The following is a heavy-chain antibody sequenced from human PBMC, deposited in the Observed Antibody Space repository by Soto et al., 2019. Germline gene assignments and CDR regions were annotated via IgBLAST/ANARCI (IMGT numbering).Heavy chain of an antibody. J-gene: IGHJ4*02. CDR1: GFTFNTAW. CDR2: IKSDGTT. Sequence: GGSLRLSCAASGFTFNTAWMTWVRQAPGKGLEWVGRIKSDGTTEYAAPVKGRFTISRDDSRSTLYLQMNSLKNEDTAVYYCTTDLPTLRPQVDYWGQGTLVTVSS. V-gene: IGHV3-15*07. CDR3: TTDLPTLRPQVDY. D-gene: IGHD4-4*01.